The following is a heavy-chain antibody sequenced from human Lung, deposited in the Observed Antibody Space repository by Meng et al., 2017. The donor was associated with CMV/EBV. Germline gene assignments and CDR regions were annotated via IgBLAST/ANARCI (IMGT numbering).Heavy chain of an antibody. CDR3: LRRSGGSV. J-gene: IGHJ1*01. CDR2: IPHRGSS. V-gene: IGHV4-4*02. CDR1: GDPITNHNW. Sequence: PDARPALVKPSEPLSLPCAVSGDPITNHNWWAWVRQPPGKGLEWIGEIPHRGSSAYNPSLKSRVSMSIDKSKNQFSLKLTSVTAADTAVYHCLRRSGGSVWGQGTLVTVSS. D-gene: IGHD3-10*01.